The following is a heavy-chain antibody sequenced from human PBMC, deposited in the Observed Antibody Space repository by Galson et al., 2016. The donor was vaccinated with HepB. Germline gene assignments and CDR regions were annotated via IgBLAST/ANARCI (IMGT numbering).Heavy chain of an antibody. Sequence: QSGAEVKRPGASVIVSCKASGYSFTSCYINWVRQAPGQGLEWMGWISGYNYKTMYTKKFQGRVTMTTDTSTRTAYMELRSLRPDDTAIYYCARVEDFYDSRDYSDSWGQGTLVSVSS. CDR2: ISGYNYKT. CDR3: ARVEDFYDSRDYSDS. V-gene: IGHV1-18*01. D-gene: IGHD3-22*01. J-gene: IGHJ4*02. CDR1: GYSFTSCY.